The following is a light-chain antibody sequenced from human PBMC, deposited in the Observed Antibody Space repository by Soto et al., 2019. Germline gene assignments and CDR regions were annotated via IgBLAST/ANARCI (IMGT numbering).Light chain of an antibody. CDR1: TSNIGAPYD. V-gene: IGLV1-40*01. J-gene: IGLJ3*02. CDR3: QSYDYSLTAFV. Sequence: QSVLTQPPSVSGAPGQRVSISCTGSTSNIGAPYDVHWYQHLPGAAPKLLIYGDNNRPSGVPDRFSGSKSGTSASLAITSLQAEDEADYYCQSYDYSLTAFVFGGGTKVTVL. CDR2: GDN.